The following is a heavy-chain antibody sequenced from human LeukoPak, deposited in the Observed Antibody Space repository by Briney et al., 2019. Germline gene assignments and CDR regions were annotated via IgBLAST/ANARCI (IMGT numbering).Heavy chain of an antibody. CDR3: ARELAGIFDY. CDR2: ISGDGGST. CDR1: GFTLSSHA. D-gene: IGHD6-19*01. J-gene: IGHJ4*02. Sequence: PGGSLRLSCAASGFTLSSHAMHWVRQAPGKGLEYISVISGDGGSTHYTDSVKGRFTISRDNSKNTLYLQMGSLRAEDMAVYYCARELAGIFDYWGQGTLVTVSS. V-gene: IGHV3-64*02.